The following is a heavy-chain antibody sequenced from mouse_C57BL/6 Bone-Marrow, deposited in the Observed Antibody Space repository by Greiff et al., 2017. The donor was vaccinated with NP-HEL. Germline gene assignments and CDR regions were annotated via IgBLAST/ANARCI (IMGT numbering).Heavy chain of an antibody. Sequence: VQLQQPGAELVRPGSSVKLSCKASGYTFTSYWMHWVKQRPIQGLEWIGNIDPSDSETHYNQKFKDKATLTVDKSSSTAYMQLSSLTSEDSAVDYCARSSYGGWGFAYWGQGTLVTVSA. CDR1: GYTFTSYW. D-gene: IGHD1-1*02. J-gene: IGHJ3*01. CDR2: IDPSDSET. CDR3: ARSSYGGWGFAY. V-gene: IGHV1-52*01.